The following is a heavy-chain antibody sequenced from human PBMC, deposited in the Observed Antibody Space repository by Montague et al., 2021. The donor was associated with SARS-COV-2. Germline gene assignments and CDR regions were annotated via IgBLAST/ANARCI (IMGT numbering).Heavy chain of an antibody. J-gene: IGHJ6*04. CDR3: TREGYQVLWSDYYYYGMDV. CDR2: INHSGST. D-gene: IGHD2-2*01. Sequence: SETLSLTCAVYGGSFSGYYWSWIRQPPGKGLEWIGEINHSGSTNYNPSLKSRVTISVDTSKNQFSLKLSSVTAADTAVYYCTREGYQVLWSDYYYYGMDVWGKGPTVTVPS. CDR1: GGSFSGYY. V-gene: IGHV4-34*01.